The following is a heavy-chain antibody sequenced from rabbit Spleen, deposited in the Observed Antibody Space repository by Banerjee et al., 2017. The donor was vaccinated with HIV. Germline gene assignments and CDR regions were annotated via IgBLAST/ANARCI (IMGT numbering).Heavy chain of an antibody. Sequence: QEQLEESGGDLVKPGASLTLTCTASGFSFSGSAYMCWVRQAPGKGLEWIACIYVGSSGSTYYASWAKGRFIMSRTSSTTVTLQMTSLTAADTATYFCARDLVAVIGWNFNLWGQGTLVTVS. CDR3: ARDLVAVIGWNFNL. V-gene: IGHV1S45*01. J-gene: IGHJ4*01. CDR1: GFSFSGSAY. CDR2: IYVGSSGST. D-gene: IGHD1-1*01.